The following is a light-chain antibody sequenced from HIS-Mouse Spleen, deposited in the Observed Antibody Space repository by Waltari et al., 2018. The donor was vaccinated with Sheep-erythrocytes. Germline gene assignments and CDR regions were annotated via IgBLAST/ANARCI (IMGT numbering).Light chain of an antibody. V-gene: IGLV3-9*01. CDR2: QDS. CDR3: QAWDSSTAV. J-gene: IGLJ2*01. Sequence: SYELTQPLSVSVALGQTARITCGGNNIGSKNVHWYQQKPGQSPVLVIYQDSKRPSGIPERVSGANSGNTATLTISGTQAMDEADYYCQAWDSSTAVFGGGTKLTVL. CDR1: NIGSKN.